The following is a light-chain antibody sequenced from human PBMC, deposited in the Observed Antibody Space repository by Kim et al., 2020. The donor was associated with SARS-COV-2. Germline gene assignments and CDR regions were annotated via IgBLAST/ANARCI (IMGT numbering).Light chain of an antibody. CDR2: AAS. V-gene: IGKV1-39*01. CDR1: QSINSY. Sequence: DIQMTQSPSSLSASVGDRVTITCRASQSINSYLNWYQQKPGKAPKLLIYAASSLQSGVPSRFSGSGSGTDFTLTISSLQPGDSATYYCQQSYSTPQMYTFGQGTKLEI. CDR3: QQSYSTPQMYT. J-gene: IGKJ2*01.